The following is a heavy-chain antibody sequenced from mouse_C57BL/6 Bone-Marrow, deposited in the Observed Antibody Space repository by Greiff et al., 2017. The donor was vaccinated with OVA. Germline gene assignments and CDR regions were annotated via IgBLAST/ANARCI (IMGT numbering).Heavy chain of an antibody. CDR2: INPSTGGT. J-gene: IGHJ1*03. Sequence: VQLQQSGPELVKPGASVKISCKASGYSFTGYYMNWVKQSPEKSLEWIGEINPSTGGTTYNQKFKAKATLTVDKSSSTAYMQLKSLTSEDSAVYYCARFPIYYYGKGYWYFDVWGTGTTVTVSS. D-gene: IGHD1-1*01. CDR3: ARFPIYYYGKGYWYFDV. V-gene: IGHV1-42*01. CDR1: GYSFTGYY.